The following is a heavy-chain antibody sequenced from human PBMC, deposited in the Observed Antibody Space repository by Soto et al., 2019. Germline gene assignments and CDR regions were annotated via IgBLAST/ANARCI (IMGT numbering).Heavy chain of an antibody. V-gene: IGHV1-8*01. D-gene: IGHD1-26*01. Sequence: ASVKVSCKASGYTFTSSDINWVRQATGQGLEWMGWMNPNSGNTGYAQKFQGRVTMTEDTSTDTAYMELSSLRSEDTAVYYCATMNVGGSYLYYYYYGMDVWGQGTTVTVSS. CDR1: GYTFTSSD. CDR3: ATMNVGGSYLYYYYYGMDV. CDR2: MNPNSGNT. J-gene: IGHJ6*02.